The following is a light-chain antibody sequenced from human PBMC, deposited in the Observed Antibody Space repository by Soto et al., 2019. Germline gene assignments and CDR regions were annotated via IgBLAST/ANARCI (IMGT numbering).Light chain of an antibody. CDR1: QSVSSY. Sequence: EIVLTQSPGTLSLSPGERATPSCRASQSVSSYLAWYQQKPGQAPRLLIYGASSRATGIPDRFSGSGSGTDFSLTISRLEPEDFAVYYCQQYVSSSRTFGQGTKVEIK. V-gene: IGKV3-20*01. CDR2: GAS. CDR3: QQYVSSSRT. J-gene: IGKJ1*01.